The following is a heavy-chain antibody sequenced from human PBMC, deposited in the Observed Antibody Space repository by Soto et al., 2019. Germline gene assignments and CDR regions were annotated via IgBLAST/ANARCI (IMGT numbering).Heavy chain of an antibody. D-gene: IGHD4-4*01. CDR3: AGPHTYRGGFDP. J-gene: IGHJ5*02. CDR1: GYTFTSYA. V-gene: IGHV1-3*01. CDR2: INAGNGNT. Sequence: ASVKVSCKASGYTFTSYAMHWVRQAPGQRLEWMGWINAGNGNTKYSQKFQGRVTITRDTSASTAYMELSSLRSEDTAVYYCAGPHTYRGGFDPWGQGTLVTVSS.